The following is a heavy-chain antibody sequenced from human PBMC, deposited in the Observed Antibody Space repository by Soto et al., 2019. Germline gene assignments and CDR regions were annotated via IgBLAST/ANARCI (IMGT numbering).Heavy chain of an antibody. CDR1: GGSISSGGYS. V-gene: IGHV4-30-2*01. D-gene: IGHD2-15*01. Sequence: QLQLQESGSGLVKPSQTLSLTCAVSGGSISSGGYSWSWIRQPPGKGLEWIGYIYHSGSTYYNPSLKSRVPISVDRSKNQFSLKLSSVTAADTAVYYCASVYGGKGFDYWGQVTLVTVSS. J-gene: IGHJ4*02. CDR2: IYHSGST. CDR3: ASVYGGKGFDY.